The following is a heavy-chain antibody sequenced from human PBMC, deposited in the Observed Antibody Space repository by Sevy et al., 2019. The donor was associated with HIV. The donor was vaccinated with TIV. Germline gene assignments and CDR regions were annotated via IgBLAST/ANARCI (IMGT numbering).Heavy chain of an antibody. CDR2: ISGTGNHT. CDR1: GFTFSSFS. D-gene: IGHD5-18*01. CDR3: AKKRGGGSGMAFQVDY. V-gene: IGHV3-23*01. J-gene: IGHJ4*02. Sequence: GGSLRLSCAASGFTFSSFSMGWVRQAPGKGLDWISVISGTGNHTYYADSVKGRFTISRDNSKNTPFLQMNSLRAEDTAIVYCAKKRGGGSGMAFQVDYWGQGTLVTVSS.